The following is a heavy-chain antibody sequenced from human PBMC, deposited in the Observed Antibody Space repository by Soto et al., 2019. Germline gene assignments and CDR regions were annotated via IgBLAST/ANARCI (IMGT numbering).Heavy chain of an antibody. CDR1: GCTFTSYA. Sequence: GASVKVSCKASGCTFTSYAMHWVRQAPGQRLEWMGWINAGNGNTKYSQKFQGRVTITRDTSASTAYMELSSLRSEDTAVYYCARDFTFTKLKVYYYGMDVWGQGTTVTVSS. J-gene: IGHJ6*02. CDR3: ARDFTFTKLKVYYYGMDV. V-gene: IGHV1-3*01. CDR2: INAGNGNT. D-gene: IGHD3-10*02.